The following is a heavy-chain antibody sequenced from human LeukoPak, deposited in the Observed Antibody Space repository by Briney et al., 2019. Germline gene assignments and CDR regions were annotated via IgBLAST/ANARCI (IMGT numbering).Heavy chain of an antibody. J-gene: IGHJ4*02. CDR2: ISAYNGNT. Sequence: ASVKVSCKASGYTFTNYAISWVRQAPGQGLEWVGWISAYNGNTNYAQKLQGRVTMTTDTSTSTAYMELRSLRSDDTAVYYCARAPPERGYSYVEFDYWGQGTLVTVSS. D-gene: IGHD5-18*01. V-gene: IGHV1-18*01. CDR1: GYTFTNYA. CDR3: ARAPPERGYSYVEFDY.